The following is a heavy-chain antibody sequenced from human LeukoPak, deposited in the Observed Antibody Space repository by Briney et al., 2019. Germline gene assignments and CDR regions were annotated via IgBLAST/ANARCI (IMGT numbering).Heavy chain of an antibody. CDR3: ARADSGYDFHY. CDR1: GYSISSGYY. CDR2: IYRSGST. V-gene: IGHV4-38-2*01. Sequence: PSETLSLTCAVSGYSISSGYYWGWIRQPPGKGLEWIGSIYRSGSTYYNPSLKSRVTISVDTSKNQFSLKLSSVTAADTAVYYCARADSGYDFHYWGQGTLVTVSS. D-gene: IGHD5-12*01. J-gene: IGHJ4*02.